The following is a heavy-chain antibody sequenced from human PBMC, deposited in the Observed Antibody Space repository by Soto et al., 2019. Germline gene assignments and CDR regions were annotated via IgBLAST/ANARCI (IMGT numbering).Heavy chain of an antibody. J-gene: IGHJ6*02. V-gene: IGHV3-30*18. D-gene: IGHD2-8*01. CDR1: VFTFSIYC. CDR2: ISYDGSNK. CDR3: EKDLYGRRGMDV. Sequence: WESXRLSCAASVFTFSIYCRHWVRQAPGKGLEWVAVISYDGSNKYYADSVKGRFTISRDNSKNTLYLQMNSLRAEDTAVYYCEKDLYGRRGMDVWGQGTTVTVSS.